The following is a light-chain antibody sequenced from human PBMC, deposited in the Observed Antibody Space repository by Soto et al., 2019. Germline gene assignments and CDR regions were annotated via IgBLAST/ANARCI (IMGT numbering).Light chain of an antibody. CDR3: QQYNSWLWT. J-gene: IGKJ1*01. V-gene: IGKV3-15*01. Sequence: EIVMTQSPATLSVSPGEGATLSCRASLCVSSKLAWYQQKPGQAPRLLIYGASTRATGIPARFSGSGSGTEFTLIISSLQSEDSAVYYCQQYNSWLWTFGQGTKVEIK. CDR1: LCVSSK. CDR2: GAS.